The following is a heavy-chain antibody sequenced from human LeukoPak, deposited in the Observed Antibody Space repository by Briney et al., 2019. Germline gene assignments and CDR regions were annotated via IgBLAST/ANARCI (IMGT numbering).Heavy chain of an antibody. CDR2: ISSSGSTI. J-gene: IGHJ5*02. V-gene: IGHV3-48*03. D-gene: IGHD3-3*01. Sequence: PGGSLRLSCAASGFTFSSYEMNWVRQAPGKGLEWVSYISSSGSTIYYADSVKGRFTISRDNAKNSLYLQMNSLRAEDTAVYYCARGLFYDFWSGYPSNWFDPWGQGTLVTVSS. CDR3: ARGLFYDFWSGYPSNWFDP. CDR1: GFTFSSYE.